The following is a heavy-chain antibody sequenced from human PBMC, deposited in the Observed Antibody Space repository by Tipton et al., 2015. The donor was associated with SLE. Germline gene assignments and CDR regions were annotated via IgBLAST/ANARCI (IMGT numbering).Heavy chain of an antibody. J-gene: IGHJ3*02. V-gene: IGHV1-69*05. CDR1: GGTFSSYA. CDR3: ARVYYDLEGDAFDI. Sequence: QSGAEVKKPGSSVKVSCKASGGTFSSYAISWVRQAPGQGLEWMGGIIPIFGTANYAQKFQGRVTMTRDTSTSTVYMELSSLRSEDTAVYYCARVYYDLEGDAFDIWGQGTMVTVSS. D-gene: IGHD3-22*01. CDR2: IIPIFGTA.